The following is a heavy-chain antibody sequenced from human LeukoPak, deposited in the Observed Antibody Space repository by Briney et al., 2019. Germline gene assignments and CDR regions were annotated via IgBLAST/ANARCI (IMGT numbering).Heavy chain of an antibody. V-gene: IGHV1-69*06. D-gene: IGHD1-26*01. CDR2: IIPIFGTA. J-gene: IGHJ4*02. CDR3: ARALERELLGYFDY. Sequence: GASVKVSCKASGGTFSSYAISWVRQAPGQGLEWMGGIIPIFGTANYAQKFQGRVTITADKSTSTAYMELSSLRSEDTAVYYCARALERELLGYFDYWGQGTLVTVSS. CDR1: GGTFSSYA.